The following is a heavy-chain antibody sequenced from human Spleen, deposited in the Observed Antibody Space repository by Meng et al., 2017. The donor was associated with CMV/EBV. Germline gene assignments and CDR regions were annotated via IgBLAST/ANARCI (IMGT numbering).Heavy chain of an antibody. Sequence: GESLKISCAASGFTVSSNYMSWVRQAPGRGLEWVANIKQDGSEKYYVDSVKGRFTISRDNAKNSLYLQMNSLRAEDTAVYYCARRMRAEVLAFDIWGQGTMVTVSS. D-gene: IGHD4/OR15-4a*01. V-gene: IGHV3-7*01. CDR2: IKQDGSEK. CDR1: GFTVSSNY. J-gene: IGHJ3*02. CDR3: ARRMRAEVLAFDI.